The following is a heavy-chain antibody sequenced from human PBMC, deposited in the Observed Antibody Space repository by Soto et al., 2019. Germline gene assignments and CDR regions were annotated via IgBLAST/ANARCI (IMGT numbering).Heavy chain of an antibody. CDR3: ARARWELLGWFDP. D-gene: IGHD1-26*01. J-gene: IGHJ5*02. CDR2: IYYSGST. V-gene: IGHV4-59*01. Sequence: PSETLSLTCTVSGGSISSYYWSWIRQPPGKGLEWIGYIYYSGSTNYNPSLKSRVTISVDTSKNQFSLKLSSVTAADTAVYYCARARWELLGWFDPWGQGTLVTVSS. CDR1: GGSISSYY.